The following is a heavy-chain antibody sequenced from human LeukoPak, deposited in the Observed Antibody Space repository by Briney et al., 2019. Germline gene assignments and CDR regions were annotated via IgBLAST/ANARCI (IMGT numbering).Heavy chain of an antibody. J-gene: IGHJ4*02. CDR1: GFTFSNFA. D-gene: IGHD3-22*01. V-gene: IGHV3-23*01. CDR3: AKDLGAYYYDSSGYCSFDY. CDR2: ISGSGGST. Sequence: GGSLRLSCVASGFTFSNFAMSWVRQTLGKGLEWVSAISGSGGSTYYADSVKGRFTISRDNSKNTLYLQMNSLRAEDTAVYYCAKDLGAYYYDSSGYCSFDYWGQGTLVTVSS.